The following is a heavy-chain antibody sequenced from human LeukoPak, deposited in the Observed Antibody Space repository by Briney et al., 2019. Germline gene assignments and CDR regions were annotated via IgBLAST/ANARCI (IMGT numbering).Heavy chain of an antibody. D-gene: IGHD3-22*01. J-gene: IGHJ4*02. CDR3: ARRPYYDSSGALGNAGL. V-gene: IGHV3-48*03. CDR2: ISSSGSTI. Sequence: GGPLRLSCAASGSTFSSYEMNWVRQAPGKGLEWVSYISSSGSTIYYADSVKGRFTISRDNAKNSLYLQMNSLRAEDTAVYYCARRPYYDSSGALGNAGLWGQGTLVTVSS. CDR1: GSTFSSYE.